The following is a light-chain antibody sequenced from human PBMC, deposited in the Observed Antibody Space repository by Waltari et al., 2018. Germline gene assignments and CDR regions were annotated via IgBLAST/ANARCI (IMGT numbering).Light chain of an antibody. CDR3: QQYNNWLGFT. Sequence: EIVMTQSPATLSVSPGERATLSCRASQSVSSNLAWSQQKPGQAPRLLIYGASTRATGIPARFSGSGSGTEFTLTISSLQSEDFAVYYCQQYNNWLGFTFGPGTKVDIK. V-gene: IGKV3-15*01. CDR2: GAS. J-gene: IGKJ3*01. CDR1: QSVSSN.